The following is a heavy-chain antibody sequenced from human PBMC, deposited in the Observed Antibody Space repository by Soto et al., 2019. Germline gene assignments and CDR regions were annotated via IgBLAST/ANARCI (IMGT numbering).Heavy chain of an antibody. V-gene: IGHV1-69*06. J-gene: IGHJ4*02. CDR1: GGTLSNYA. Sequence: QVQLVQSGAEVKKPGSSVKVSCKASGGTLSNYAISWVRQAPGQGLEWMGGIIPIFVTPNYAQKFQGRVAIIEDKSTSTAYMELSSLRSDDTAVYYCARVPADYGDYGYSWGQGTLVTVSS. CDR2: IIPIFVTP. CDR3: ARVPADYGDYGYS. D-gene: IGHD4-17*01.